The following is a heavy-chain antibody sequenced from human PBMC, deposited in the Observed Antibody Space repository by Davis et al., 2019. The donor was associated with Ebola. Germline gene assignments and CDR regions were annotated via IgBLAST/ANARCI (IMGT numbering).Heavy chain of an antibody. J-gene: IGHJ4*02. Sequence: PSETLSFTCAVYGGSFSGYYWSWIRQPPGKGLEWIGEINHSGSTNYNPSLKSRVTISVDTSKNQFSLKLSSVTAADTAVYYCARDSRGYSGYGFDYWGQGTLVTVSS. CDR1: GGSFSGYY. V-gene: IGHV4-34*01. CDR3: ARDSRGYSGYGFDY. D-gene: IGHD5-12*01. CDR2: INHSGST.